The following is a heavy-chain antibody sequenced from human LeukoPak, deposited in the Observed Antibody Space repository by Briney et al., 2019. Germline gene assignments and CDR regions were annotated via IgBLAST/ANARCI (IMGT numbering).Heavy chain of an antibody. CDR2: ITWNRDNI. V-gene: IGHV3-9*01. D-gene: IGHD3-22*01. CDR1: GFTFDDYA. J-gene: IGHJ6*02. CDR3: AKDLSSAITSALVLDV. Sequence: PGGSLRLSCAASGFTFDDYAMHWVRQAPGKGLEWVAGITWNRDNIGYGDSVKGRFTISRDNVKNVLYLQMNSLGPEDTALYYCAKDLSSAITSALVLDVWGQGTTVIVS.